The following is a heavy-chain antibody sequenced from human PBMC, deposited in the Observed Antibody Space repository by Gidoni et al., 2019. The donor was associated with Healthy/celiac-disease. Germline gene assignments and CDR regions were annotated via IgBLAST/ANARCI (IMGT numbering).Heavy chain of an antibody. CDR1: GGSFSSGGYS. Sequence: QLQLQESGSGLVKPSQTLSLTCAVSGGSFSSGGYSWSWIRQPPGKGLEWIGYIYHSGSTYYNPSLKSRVTISVDRSKNQFSLKLSSVTAADTAVYYCARVHCSSTSCYMAWFDPWGQGTLVTVSS. J-gene: IGHJ5*02. CDR2: IYHSGST. CDR3: ARVHCSSTSCYMAWFDP. D-gene: IGHD2-2*02. V-gene: IGHV4-30-2*01.